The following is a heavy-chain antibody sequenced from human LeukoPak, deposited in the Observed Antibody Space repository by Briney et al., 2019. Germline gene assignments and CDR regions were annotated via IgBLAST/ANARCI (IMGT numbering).Heavy chain of an antibody. CDR2: ISSSGSGGNT. J-gene: IGHJ2*01. V-gene: IGHV3-23*01. Sequence: GGSLRLSCVASGVTLSNYAMSWARQAPGKGLEWVSGISSSGSGGNTYYADSVKGRFTISRDSSRNTVFLHMNTLRAEDTAIYYCAKDRTVGASYWYFDLWGRGTLVTVSS. D-gene: IGHD1-26*01. CDR1: GVTLSNYA. CDR3: AKDRTVGASYWYFDL.